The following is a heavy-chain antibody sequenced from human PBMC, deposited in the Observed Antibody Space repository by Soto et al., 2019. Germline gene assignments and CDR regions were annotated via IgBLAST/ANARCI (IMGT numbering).Heavy chain of an antibody. Sequence: SETLSLTCTVSGGSISSYYWSWIRQPPGKGLEWIGYIYYSGSTNYNPSLKSRVTISVDTSKNQFSLKLSSVTAADTAVYYCARLTPGYSSGWYVFDYWGQGTLVTVSS. J-gene: IGHJ4*02. CDR3: ARLTPGYSSGWYVFDY. D-gene: IGHD6-19*01. CDR1: GGSISSYY. CDR2: IYYSGST. V-gene: IGHV4-59*08.